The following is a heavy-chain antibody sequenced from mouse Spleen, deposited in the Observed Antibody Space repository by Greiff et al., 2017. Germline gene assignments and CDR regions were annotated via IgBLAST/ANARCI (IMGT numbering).Heavy chain of an antibody. Sequence: DVHLVESGGGLVKPGGSLKLSCAASGFTFSSYAMSWVRQTPEKRLEWVATISSGGSYTYYPDSVKGRFTISRDNAKNTLYLQMSSLRSEDTAMYYCASIHVTTATAWFAYWGQGTLVTVSA. D-gene: IGHD1-2*01. CDR2: ISSGGSYT. J-gene: IGHJ3*01. V-gene: IGHV5-9-3*01. CDR3: ASIHVTTATAWFAY. CDR1: GFTFSSYA.